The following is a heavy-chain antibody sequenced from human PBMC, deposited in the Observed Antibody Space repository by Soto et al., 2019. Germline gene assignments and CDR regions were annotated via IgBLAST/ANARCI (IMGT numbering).Heavy chain of an antibody. J-gene: IGHJ1*01. CDR3: PADPGSIVLPQH. CDR2: IVVGSGNT. CDR1: GFTFINSA. D-gene: IGHD1-26*01. Sequence: QMLLVQSGPEVKKPGTSVKVSCKASGFTFINSAMQWVRQARGQRLEWIGWIVVGSGNTNYAQKFQERVTITRDMSTSTAYMELSSLRSEDTAVYYFPADPGSIVLPQHWGQGTLVTVSS. V-gene: IGHV1-58*02.